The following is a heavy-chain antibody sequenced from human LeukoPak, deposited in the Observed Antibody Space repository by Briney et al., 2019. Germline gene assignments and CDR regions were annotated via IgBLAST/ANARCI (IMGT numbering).Heavy chain of an antibody. Sequence: PGGSLRLSCAASGFTFSSYSKNWVRQAPGKGLEWVSSISSSSSYIYYADSVKGRFTISRDNAKNSLYLQMNSLRAEDTAVYYCARVEYCSSTSCYYFDYWGQGTLVTVSS. V-gene: IGHV3-21*01. J-gene: IGHJ4*02. CDR2: ISSSSSYI. D-gene: IGHD2-2*01. CDR1: GFTFSSYS. CDR3: ARVEYCSSTSCYYFDY.